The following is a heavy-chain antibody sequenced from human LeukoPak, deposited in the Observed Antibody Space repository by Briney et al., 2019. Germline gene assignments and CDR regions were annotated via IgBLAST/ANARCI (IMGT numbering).Heavy chain of an antibody. V-gene: IGHV3-11*01. CDR1: GFTFSDYY. D-gene: IGHD2-21*02. J-gene: IGHJ1*01. Sequence: GGSLRLSCAASGFTFSDYYMSWVRQAPGKGLEWVSYISSSGSTIYYADSVKGRFTISRDNAKSSLYLQMNSLRAEDTAVYYCARGSLVTAISEYFQHWGQGTLVTVSS. CDR3: ARGSLVTAISEYFQH. CDR2: ISSSGSTI.